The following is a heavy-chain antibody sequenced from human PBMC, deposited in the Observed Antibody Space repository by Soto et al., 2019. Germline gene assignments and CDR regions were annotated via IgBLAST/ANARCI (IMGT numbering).Heavy chain of an antibody. CDR2: INVGEKKT. CDR1: GYPFTNYA. D-gene: IGHD3-3*01. CDR3: ARVLRGLTIFGVAHPGCC. Sequence: ASVKVSCKASGYPFTNYAIHWVRQAPGQRLEWVGWINVGEKKTRYSQTFQGRVTITSDQSANTAYMELSRLKFEDTAVYYCARVLRGLTIFGVAHPGCCWGQGTLVTVSS. J-gene: IGHJ4*02. V-gene: IGHV1-3*01.